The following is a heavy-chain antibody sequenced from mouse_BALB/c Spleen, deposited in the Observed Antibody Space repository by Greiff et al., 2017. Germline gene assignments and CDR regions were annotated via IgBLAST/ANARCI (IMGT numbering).Heavy chain of an antibody. J-gene: IGHJ4*01. CDR1: GYSFTGYF. Sequence: EVKVVESGPELVKPGASVKISCKASGYSFTGYFMNWVKQSHGKSLEWIGRINPYNGDTFYNQKFKGKATLTVDKSSSTAHMELLSLTSEDSAVYYCGRSYYGSSYAMDYWGQGTSVTVSS. CDR3: GRSYYGSSYAMDY. CDR2: INPYNGDT. D-gene: IGHD1-1*01. V-gene: IGHV1-37*01.